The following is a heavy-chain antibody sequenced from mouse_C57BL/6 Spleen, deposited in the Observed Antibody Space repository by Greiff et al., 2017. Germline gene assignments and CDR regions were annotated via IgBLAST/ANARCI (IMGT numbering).Heavy chain of an antibody. V-gene: IGHV1-5*01. CDR2: IYPGNSDT. D-gene: IGHD4-1*01. J-gene: IGHJ2*01. Sequence: VQLQQSGTVLARPGASVKMSCKTSGYTFTSYWMHWVKQRPGQGLEWIGAIYPGNSDTSYNQKFKGKDKLTAVTSASTAYMELSSLTNEDSAVYYCTGDRTGNFDYWGQGTTLTVSS. CDR3: TGDRTGNFDY. CDR1: GYTFTSYW.